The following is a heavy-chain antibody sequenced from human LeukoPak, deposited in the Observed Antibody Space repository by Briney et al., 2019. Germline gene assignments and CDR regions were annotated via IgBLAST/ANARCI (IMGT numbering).Heavy chain of an antibody. Sequence: SETLSLTCTVSGGTFSSYYWSWIRQPPGKGLEWIGYIYYSGTTNYNPSLYNPSLKSRVNISVDTSKNQFSLKLSSVTAADTAVYYCARVDYYGSGSHFDYWGQGTLVTVSS. D-gene: IGHD3-10*01. J-gene: IGHJ4*02. CDR3: ARVDYYGSGSHFDY. V-gene: IGHV4-59*01. CDR1: GGTFSSYY. CDR2: IYYSGTT.